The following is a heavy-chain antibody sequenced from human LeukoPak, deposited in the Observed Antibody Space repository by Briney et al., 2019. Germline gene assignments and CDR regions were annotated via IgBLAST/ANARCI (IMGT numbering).Heavy chain of an antibody. D-gene: IGHD2-2*01. CDR1: GYTFTGYY. CDR3: ARVPVPAAMQSGQYYYGMDV. V-gene: IGHV1-69*13. Sequence: ASVKVSCKASGYTFTGYYMHWVRQAPGQGLEWMGGIIPIFGTANYAQKFQGRVTITADESTSTAYMELSSLRSEDTAVYYCARVPVPAAMQSGQYYYGMDVWGQGTTVTVSS. J-gene: IGHJ6*02. CDR2: IIPIFGTA.